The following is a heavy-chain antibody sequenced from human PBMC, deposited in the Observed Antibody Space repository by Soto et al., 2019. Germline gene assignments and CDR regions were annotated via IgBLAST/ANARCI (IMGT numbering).Heavy chain of an antibody. CDR2: IYHGGNT. J-gene: IGHJ4*02. V-gene: IGHV4-4*02. Sequence: SETLSLTCTVSSGSISSSNWWSWVRQPPGKGLEWIGEIYHGGNTNYNPSLKSRVTISLDKSKNQFSLTLSSVTAADTAIYYCAKEAKGYSSGWYGSFDYWGQGTLVTVSS. CDR3: AKEAKGYSSGWYGSFDY. D-gene: IGHD6-19*01. CDR1: SGSISSSNW.